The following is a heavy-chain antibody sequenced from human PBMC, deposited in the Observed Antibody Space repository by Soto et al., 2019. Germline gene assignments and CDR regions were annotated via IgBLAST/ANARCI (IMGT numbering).Heavy chain of an antibody. J-gene: IGHJ3*02. CDR3: ARDTETLGPRANDALDI. D-gene: IGHD3-3*02. CDR1: GYTFSTYT. CDR2: INAGSGNT. Sequence: DSVKVSCKAAGYTFSTYTMNWVRQAPGQSLEWMGWINAGSGNTKYSQNFQGRVSITRDTSASTVYMELTGLKSEDTAMYYCARDTETLGPRANDALDIWGQGTMVTVSS. V-gene: IGHV1-3*01.